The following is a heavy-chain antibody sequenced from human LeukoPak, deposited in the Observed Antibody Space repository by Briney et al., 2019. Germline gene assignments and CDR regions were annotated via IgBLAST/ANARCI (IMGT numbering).Heavy chain of an antibody. J-gene: IGHJ4*02. CDR2: IRSKAYGGTP. CDR1: GFTFGDYA. V-gene: IGHV3-49*04. Sequence: GGSLRLSCTASGFTFGDYAMSWVRQAPGKGLEWVGFIRSKAYGGTPEYAASVKGRFTISRDDSKSIAYLQLNSLKTEDTALYYCTRIGTSGGEFDYWGQGTLVTVSS. CDR3: TRIGTSGGEFDY. D-gene: IGHD2-2*01.